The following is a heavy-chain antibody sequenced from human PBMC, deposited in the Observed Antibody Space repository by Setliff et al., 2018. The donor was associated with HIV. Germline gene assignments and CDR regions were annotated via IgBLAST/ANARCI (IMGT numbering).Heavy chain of an antibody. V-gene: IGHV5-51*01. D-gene: IGHD6-25*01. CDR2: IYPGDSDS. Sequence: GESLKISCKASGYSFVDFWIGWVRQMPGKGLEWVGFIYPGDSDSRYSPSFRGQVTISADKSTTTAYLDWARLKASDTAMYYCVRYIGAAAGYIDHWGQGTLVTVSS. CDR3: VRYIGAAAGYIDH. J-gene: IGHJ4*02. CDR1: GYSFVDFW.